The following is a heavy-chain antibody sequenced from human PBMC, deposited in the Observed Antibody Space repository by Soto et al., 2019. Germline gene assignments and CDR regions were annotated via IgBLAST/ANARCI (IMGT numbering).Heavy chain of an antibody. V-gene: IGHV1-3*01. Sequence: GASVKVSCKTSGYTFTSYAMHLVRQAPGQRLEWMGWINAGNGNTKYSQKFQGRVTITIDTSASTAYMELRSLRSDDTAVYYCAREYYYGSGGAYWGQGTLVTVSS. CDR1: GYTFTSYA. CDR2: INAGNGNT. D-gene: IGHD3-10*01. CDR3: AREYYYGSGGAY. J-gene: IGHJ4*02.